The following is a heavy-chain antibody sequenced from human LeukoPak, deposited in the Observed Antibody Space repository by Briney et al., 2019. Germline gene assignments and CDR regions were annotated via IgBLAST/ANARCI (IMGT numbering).Heavy chain of an antibody. CDR1: GYTFTDYY. Sequence: GASVKVSCKASGYTFTDYYMHWVRQAPGQGLEWMGWIAPNSGDTNYAQKFQGRVTMTRDTSISTAHMELSRLKSDDTAVYYCARDIGSGWYRIGGNYWGQGTLVTVSS. V-gene: IGHV1-2*02. CDR3: ARDIGSGWYRIGGNY. CDR2: IAPNSGDT. J-gene: IGHJ4*02. D-gene: IGHD6-19*01.